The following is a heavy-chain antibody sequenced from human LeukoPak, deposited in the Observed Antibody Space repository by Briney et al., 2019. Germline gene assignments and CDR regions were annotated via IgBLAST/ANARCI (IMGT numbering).Heavy chain of an antibody. D-gene: IGHD1-14*01. V-gene: IGHV3-11*01. J-gene: IGHJ4*02. CDR3: ARDASPGHTTDY. CDR2: ISSSGSTI. CDR1: GFTFSDYY. Sequence: GGSLRLSGAASGFTFSDYYMSWIRQAPGKGLEWVSYISSSGSTIYYADSVKGRFTISRDNAKNSLYLQMNSLRAEDTAVYYCARDASPGHTTDYWGQGTLVTVSS.